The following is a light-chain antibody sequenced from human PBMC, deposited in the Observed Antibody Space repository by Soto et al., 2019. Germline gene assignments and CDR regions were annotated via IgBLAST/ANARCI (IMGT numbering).Light chain of an antibody. J-gene: IGKJ1*01. CDR2: DAS. CDR1: QSISSW. V-gene: IGKV1-5*01. CDR3: QQYNSYSTWT. Sequence: DIQMTQSPSTLSASVGDRVTITCRASQSISSWLAWYQQKPGKAPKLLIYDASSLESGVPSRFSGSGSGTEFTLTISSLQPDDVATYYCQQYNSYSTWTFGQGTKVDIK.